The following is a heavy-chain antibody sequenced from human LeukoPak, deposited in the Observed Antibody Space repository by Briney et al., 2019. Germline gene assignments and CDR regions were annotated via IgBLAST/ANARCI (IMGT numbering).Heavy chain of an antibody. CDR1: GGSFSGYY. D-gene: IGHD5-24*01. V-gene: IGHV4-34*01. CDR2: INHSGTT. Sequence: SETLSLTCAVHGGSFSGYYWTWIRQPPGKGLEWIGEINHSGTTNYNPSLKSRVTISVDTSKNQFSLKLSSVTAADTAVYYCASAVVEMATTDAFDIWGQGTMVTVSS. CDR3: ASAVVEMATTDAFDI. J-gene: IGHJ3*02.